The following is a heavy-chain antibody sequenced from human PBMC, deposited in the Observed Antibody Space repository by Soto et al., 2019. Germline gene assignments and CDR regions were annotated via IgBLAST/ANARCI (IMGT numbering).Heavy chain of an antibody. CDR3: ARLVYDSSGYRPG. CDR2: IYYSGST. J-gene: IGHJ4*02. V-gene: IGHV4-39*01. Sequence: PSETLSLTCTVAGGSISSYYWSCICQPPGKGLEWIGSIYYSGSTYYNPSLKSRVTISVDTSKNQFSLKLSSVTAADTAVYYCARLVYDSSGYRPGWGQGTLVTVSS. CDR1: GGSISSYY. D-gene: IGHD3-22*01.